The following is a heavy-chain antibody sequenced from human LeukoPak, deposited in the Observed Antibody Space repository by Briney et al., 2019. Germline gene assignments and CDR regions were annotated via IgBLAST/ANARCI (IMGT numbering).Heavy chain of an antibody. Sequence: ASAKVSCKASRGTFSKYAISWVRQAPGQGLEWMGRIIPILNITHYAQKFQGRVTIAADKSTSTAYMELSSLRSEDTAVYYCARDDDRAREIDYWGQGTLVTVSS. CDR1: RGTFSKYA. J-gene: IGHJ4*02. D-gene: IGHD3-22*01. CDR2: IIPILNIT. V-gene: IGHV1-69*04. CDR3: ARDDDRAREIDY.